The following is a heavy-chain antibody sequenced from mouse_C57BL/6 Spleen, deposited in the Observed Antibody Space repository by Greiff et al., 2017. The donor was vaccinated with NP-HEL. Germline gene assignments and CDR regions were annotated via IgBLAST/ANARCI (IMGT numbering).Heavy chain of an antibody. D-gene: IGHD3-2*02. V-gene: IGHV5-6*01. CDR2: ISSGGSYT. CDR1: GFTFSSYG. J-gene: IGHJ2*01. CDR3: AREGTAQAIDY. Sequence: EVNLVESGGDLVKPGGSLKLSCAASGFTFSSYGMSWVRQTPDKRLEWVATISSGGSYTYYPDSVKGRFTISRDNAKNTLYLQMSSLKSEDTAMYYCAREGTAQAIDYWGQGTTLTVSS.